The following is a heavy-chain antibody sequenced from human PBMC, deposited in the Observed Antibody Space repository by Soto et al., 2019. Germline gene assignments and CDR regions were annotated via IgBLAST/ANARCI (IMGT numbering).Heavy chain of an antibody. V-gene: IGHV4-34*01. J-gene: IGHJ4*02. Sequence: PSETLSLTCAVYGGSFSGYYWSWIRQPPGKGLEWIGEINHSGSTNYNPSLKSRVTISVDTSKNQFSLKLSSVTAADTAVYYCARVLGPMGDYYGSGSYYKTFDYWGQGTLVTVSS. CDR3: ARVLGPMGDYYGSGSYYKTFDY. CDR1: GGSFSGYY. D-gene: IGHD3-10*01. CDR2: INHSGST.